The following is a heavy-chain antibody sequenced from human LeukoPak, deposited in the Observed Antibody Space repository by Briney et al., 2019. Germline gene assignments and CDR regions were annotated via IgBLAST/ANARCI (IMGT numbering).Heavy chain of an antibody. D-gene: IGHD1-26*01. V-gene: IGHV4-59*01. J-gene: IGHJ3*02. CDR3: ARDLRYSGSYYSLRAFDI. Sequence: SETLSLTCTVSGGSISSYYWSWIRQPPGKGLEWIGYIYYSGSTNYNPSLKSRVTISVDTSKNQFSLKLSSVTAADTAVYYCARDLRYSGSYYSLRAFDIWGQGTMVTVSS. CDR1: GGSISSYY. CDR2: IYYSGST.